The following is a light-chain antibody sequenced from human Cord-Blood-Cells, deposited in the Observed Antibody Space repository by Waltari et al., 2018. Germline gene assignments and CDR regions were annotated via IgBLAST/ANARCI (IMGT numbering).Light chain of an antibody. CDR1: SLRSYH. J-gene: IGLJ2*01. CDR3: NSRDSSGNHVV. CDR2: GKN. Sequence: SSELTQDPAVSVAWGQTVRITCQGDSLRSYHASLYQEKPGQAPVLVIYGKNNRPSGIPDRFSGSSSGNTASLTITGAQAEDEADYYCNSRDSSGNHVVFGGGTKLTVL. V-gene: IGLV3-19*01.